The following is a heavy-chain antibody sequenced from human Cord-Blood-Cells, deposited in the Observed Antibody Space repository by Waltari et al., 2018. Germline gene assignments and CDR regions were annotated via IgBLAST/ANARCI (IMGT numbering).Heavy chain of an antibody. J-gene: IGHJ4*02. CDR2: IIPIFGTA. D-gene: IGHD5-12*01. CDR3: ARVRERWLQLNYFDY. Sequence: QVQLVQSGAEVKKPGSSVKVSCKASGGTFSSYAISWVRQAPGQGLEWMGGIIPIFGTANYAQKCQGRVTITADESTSTAYMELSSLRSEDTAVYYCARVRERWLQLNYFDYWGQGTLVTVSS. CDR1: GGTFSSYA. V-gene: IGHV1-69*01.